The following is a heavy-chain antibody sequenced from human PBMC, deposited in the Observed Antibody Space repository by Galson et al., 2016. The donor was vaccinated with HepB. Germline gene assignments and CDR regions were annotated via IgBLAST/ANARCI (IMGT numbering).Heavy chain of an antibody. Sequence: SLRLSCAASGFTFSSSWMHWVRQAPGKGLVWVSRINSDGSSTRYADSVKGRFTISRDHSKNTLFLQMNSLRAEDTAVYYCAREPLETAMVTDFFDPWVQGTLVTVSS. CDR1: GFTFSSSW. J-gene: IGHJ5*02. CDR2: INSDGSST. V-gene: IGHV3-74*01. CDR3: AREPLETAMVTDFFDP. D-gene: IGHD5-18*01.